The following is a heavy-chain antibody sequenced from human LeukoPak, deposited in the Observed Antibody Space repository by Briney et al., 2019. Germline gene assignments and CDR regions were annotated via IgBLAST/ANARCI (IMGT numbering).Heavy chain of an antibody. Sequence: SGGSLRLSCGASGFAFGSYVMNWVRQAPGKGLEWLSYISSSGSVRHYADSVKGRFTISRDNAKSSLYLQMNSLRVEDTAVYYCAKGKFNIVVVPAAILAFDIWGQGTMVTVSS. CDR1: GFAFGSYV. J-gene: IGHJ3*02. CDR3: AKGKFNIVVVPAAILAFDI. CDR2: ISSSGSVR. D-gene: IGHD2-2*02. V-gene: IGHV3-48*04.